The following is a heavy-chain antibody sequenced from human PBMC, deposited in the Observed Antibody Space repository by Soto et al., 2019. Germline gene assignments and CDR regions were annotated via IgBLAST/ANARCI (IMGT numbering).Heavy chain of an antibody. CDR1: GFTFSSYG. D-gene: IGHD6-19*01. CDR2: ISYDGSNK. Sequence: GGSLRLSCAASGFTFSSYGMHWVRQAPGKGLEWVAVISYDGSNKYYADPVKGRFTISRDNSKNTLYLQMNSLRAEDTAVYYCAKDRSYSSGWYWGQGTLVTVSS. CDR3: AKDRSYSSGWY. J-gene: IGHJ4*02. V-gene: IGHV3-30*18.